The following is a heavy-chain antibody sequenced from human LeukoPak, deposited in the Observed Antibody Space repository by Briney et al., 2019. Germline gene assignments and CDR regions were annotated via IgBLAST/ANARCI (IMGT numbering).Heavy chain of an antibody. CDR3: AKDFLQRTWNIAASDFPDY. Sequence: PGGSLRLSCAASGFTFSGYWMSWVRQAPGKGLEWVSTISDSDDSTFYADSVEGRFTISRDNSKSTLYLHMSSLRAEDTAIYYCAKDFLQRTWNIAASDFPDYWGQGTLVTVSS. CDR2: ISDSDDST. D-gene: IGHD2-15*01. V-gene: IGHV3-23*01. CDR1: GFTFSGYW. J-gene: IGHJ4*02.